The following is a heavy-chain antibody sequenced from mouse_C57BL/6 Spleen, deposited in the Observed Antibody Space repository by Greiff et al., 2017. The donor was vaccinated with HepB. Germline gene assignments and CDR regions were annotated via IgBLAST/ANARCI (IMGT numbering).Heavy chain of an antibody. CDR2: IDPETGGT. Sequence: VKLVESGAELVRPGASVTLSCKASGYTFTDYEMHWVKQTPVHGLEWIGAIDPETGGTAYNQKFKGKAILTADKSSSTAYMELRSLTSEDSAVYYCTSPYYYGSSFDYWGQGTTLTVSS. V-gene: IGHV1-15*01. CDR3: TSPYYYGSSFDY. J-gene: IGHJ2*01. D-gene: IGHD1-1*01. CDR1: GYTFTDYE.